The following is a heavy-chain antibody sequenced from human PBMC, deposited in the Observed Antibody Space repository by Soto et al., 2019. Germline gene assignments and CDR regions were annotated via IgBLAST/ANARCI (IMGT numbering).Heavy chain of an antibody. Sequence: EVQVVESGGGLVQPGGSLRLSCAASGFTVSSDYMSWGRQAPGKGLEWVSVIYSGGSTYYADSVKGRFTISRDNSKNTLYLQMNSLRAEDTAGYYCARDPGDRDGVSVWGQGTTVTVS. V-gene: IGHV3-66*01. CDR3: ARDPGDRDGVSV. CDR2: IYSGGST. CDR1: GFTVSSDY. D-gene: IGHD1-26*01. J-gene: IGHJ6*02.